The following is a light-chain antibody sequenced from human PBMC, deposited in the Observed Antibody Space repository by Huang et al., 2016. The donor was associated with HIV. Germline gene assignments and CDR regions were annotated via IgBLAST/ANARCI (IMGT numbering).Light chain of an antibody. CDR1: QSVSSD. J-gene: IGKJ1*01. CDR2: DAS. Sequence: EIVLTQSPATLSLSPGETATLSCRASQSVSSDLAWYQQKPGQAPRLLIYDASNRATDIPDRFSGSGSGTDFTLTISSLEPEDFAVYYCQQRTNWPTWTFGQGTKVEIK. V-gene: IGKV3-11*01. CDR3: QQRTNWPTWT.